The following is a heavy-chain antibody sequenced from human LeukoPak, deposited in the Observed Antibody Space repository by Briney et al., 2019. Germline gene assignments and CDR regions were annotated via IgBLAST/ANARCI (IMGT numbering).Heavy chain of an antibody. J-gene: IGHJ5*02. Sequence: GGSLRLSCAASGFTFSNAWMSWVRQAPGKGLVWVSRIDTDGSTTTYADSVKGRFTISRDNAKNTLYLQMDSLRVEDTAVYYCANYWFPWGQGTLVTVFS. CDR1: GFTFSNAW. CDR2: IDTDGSTT. CDR3: ANYWFP. D-gene: IGHD2-8*02. V-gene: IGHV3-74*01.